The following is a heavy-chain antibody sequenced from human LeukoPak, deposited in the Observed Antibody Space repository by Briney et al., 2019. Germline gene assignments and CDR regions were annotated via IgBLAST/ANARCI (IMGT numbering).Heavy chain of an antibody. CDR3: ARNYDL. J-gene: IGHJ4*02. D-gene: IGHD3-3*01. CDR1: GGSCRGYY. CDR2: ISHSGTT. V-gene: IGHV4-34*01. Sequence: SETLSLTCAVYGGSCRGYYWSWIRQPPGKALEWIGDISHSGTTNYNPSLKSRVTISVDKSMNQFSLKLTSVTAADTAVYYCARNYDLWGQGTLVTVSS.